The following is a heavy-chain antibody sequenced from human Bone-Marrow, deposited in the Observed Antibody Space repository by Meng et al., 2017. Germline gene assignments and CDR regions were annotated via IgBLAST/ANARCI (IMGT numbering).Heavy chain of an antibody. Sequence: QVQPVQSGPEVKKPGASVKVSCKASDYTFTGYGVSWVRQAPGQGLGWMAWLGAHDGDTSHAPKFQGRVTVSADRPTATAYMELRSLRSDDTAVYYCARGTPGRSYSDYWGQGTLVTVSS. J-gene: IGHJ4*02. CDR3: ARGTPGRSYSDY. CDR1: DYTFTGYG. CDR2: LGAHDGDT. V-gene: IGHV1-18*01. D-gene: IGHD3-10*01.